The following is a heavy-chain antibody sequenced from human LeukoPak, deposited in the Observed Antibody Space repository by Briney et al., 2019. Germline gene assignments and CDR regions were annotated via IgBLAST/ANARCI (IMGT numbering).Heavy chain of an antibody. D-gene: IGHD5-24*01. V-gene: IGHV3-30-3*01. CDR1: GYTFTGYY. Sequence: SCKASGYTFTGYYMHWVRQAPGKGLEWVAVISYDGSNKYYADSVKGRFTISRDNSKNTLYLQMNSLRAEDTAVYYCARDRVEMATIGCFDYWGQGTLVTVSS. J-gene: IGHJ4*02. CDR3: ARDRVEMATIGCFDY. CDR2: ISYDGSNK.